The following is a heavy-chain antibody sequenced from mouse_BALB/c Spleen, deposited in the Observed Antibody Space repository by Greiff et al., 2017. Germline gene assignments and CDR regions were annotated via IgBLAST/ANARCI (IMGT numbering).Heavy chain of an antibody. CDR3: ARSDGKPWFAY. D-gene: IGHD2-1*01. Sequence: QVQLKQSGTVLARPGASVKMSCKASGYSFTSYWMHWVKQRPGQGLEWIGWIFPGDGSTKYNEKFKGKATLTTDKSSSTAYMQLSRLTSEDSAVYFCARSDGKPWFAYWGQGTLVTVSA. V-gene: IGHV1S56*01. CDR2: IFPGDGST. CDR1: GYSFTSYW. J-gene: IGHJ3*01.